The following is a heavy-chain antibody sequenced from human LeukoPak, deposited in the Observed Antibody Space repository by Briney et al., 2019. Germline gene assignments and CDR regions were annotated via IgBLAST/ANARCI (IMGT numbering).Heavy chain of an antibody. J-gene: IGHJ5*02. Sequence: SETLSLTCAVSGGSFSGYYWSWLRQPPGKGLEWIGEINHSGSTNYNPSLKSRVTISVDTSKNQFSLKLSSVTAADTAVYYCARVGIAAAGPGFDPWGQGTLVTVSS. CDR3: ARVGIAAAGPGFDP. CDR2: INHSGST. CDR1: GGSFSGYY. D-gene: IGHD6-13*01. V-gene: IGHV4-34*01.